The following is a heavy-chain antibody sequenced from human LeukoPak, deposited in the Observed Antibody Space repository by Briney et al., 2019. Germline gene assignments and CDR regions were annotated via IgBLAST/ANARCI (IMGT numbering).Heavy chain of an antibody. CDR1: GFTFSDYY. V-gene: IGHV3-11*04. J-gene: IGHJ6*02. CDR3: ARGPSNYFYYYYGMDV. D-gene: IGHD4-11*01. CDR2: ISSSGSTI. Sequence: GGSLRLSCAASGFTFSDYYMSWIRQAPGKGLEWVSYISSSGSTIYYADSVKGRFTISRDNAKNSLYLQMNSLRAEDTAVYYCARGPSNYFYYYYGMDVWGQGTTVTVSS.